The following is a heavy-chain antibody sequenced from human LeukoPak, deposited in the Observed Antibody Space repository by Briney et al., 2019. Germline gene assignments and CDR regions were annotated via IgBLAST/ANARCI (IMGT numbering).Heavy chain of an antibody. V-gene: IGHV1-8*01. CDR1: GYTFTSYD. CDR2: MNPNSGNT. D-gene: IGHD3-10*01. J-gene: IGHJ4*02. CDR3: ARGMPYGSGSSSSFDY. Sequence: GASVKVSCKASGYTFTSYDINWVRQATGQGLEWMGWMNPNSGNTGYAQKFQGRVTMTRYTSISTAYMELSSLRSEDTAVYYCARGMPYGSGSSSSFDYWGQGTLVTVSS.